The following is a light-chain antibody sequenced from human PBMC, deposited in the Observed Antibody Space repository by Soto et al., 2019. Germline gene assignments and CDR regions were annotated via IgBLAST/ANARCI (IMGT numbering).Light chain of an antibody. V-gene: IGLV2-14*01. CDR1: SSEVGGYNY. CDR3: SSYTRSSTLV. CDR2: EVS. Sequence: QSVLTQPASVSGSPGQSITISCTGTSSEVGGYNYVSWYQQHPGKAPKLMIYEVSNRPSGVSNRFSGSKSGNTASLTISGIQAQDEAGYYCSSYTRSSTLVFGTGTTVNVL. J-gene: IGLJ1*01.